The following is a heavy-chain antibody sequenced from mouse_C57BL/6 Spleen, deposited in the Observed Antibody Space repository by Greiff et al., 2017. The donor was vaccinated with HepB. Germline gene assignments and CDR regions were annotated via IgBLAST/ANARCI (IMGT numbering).Heavy chain of an antibody. CDR3: ARVDYGSSPAWFAY. J-gene: IGHJ3*01. V-gene: IGHV5-17*01. Sequence: EVQLQESGGGLVKPGGSLKLSCAASGFTFSDYGMHWVRQAPEKGLEWVAYISSGSSTIYYADTVKGRFTISRDNAKNTLFLQMTSLRSEDTAMYYCARVDYGSSPAWFAYWGQGTLVTVSA. CDR1: GFTFSDYG. D-gene: IGHD1-1*01. CDR2: ISSGSSTI.